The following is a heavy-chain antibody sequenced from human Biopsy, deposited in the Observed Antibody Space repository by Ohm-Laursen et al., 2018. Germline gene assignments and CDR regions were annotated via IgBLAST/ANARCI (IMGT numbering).Heavy chain of an antibody. CDR2: INPNNGNT. CDR1: GYSLTSHD. CDR3: VRTPTISVGGTWSRYWFFDI. J-gene: IGHJ2*01. D-gene: IGHD6-19*01. Sequence: GASVKVSCKASGYSLTSHDINWVRQAPGQGPEWMGWINPNNGNTGYAPQFQGRVSMTTDTSISTAYMELSGLTFEGTAVYYCVRTPTISVGGTWSRYWFFDIWGRGTLITVSS. V-gene: IGHV1-8*01.